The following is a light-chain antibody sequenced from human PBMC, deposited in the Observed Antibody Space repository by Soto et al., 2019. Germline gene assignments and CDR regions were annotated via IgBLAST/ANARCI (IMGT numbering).Light chain of an antibody. CDR2: RNN. J-gene: IGLJ7*01. V-gene: IGLV1-44*01. CDR1: GSNFGSNP. CDR3: ASWDDNLKGWV. Sequence: QSVLTQPPSASGTPGQRVTISCSGSGSNFGSNPANWFQQVPGTAPKVLIQRNNQRPSGVPDRFSGSKSGTSASLAISGLQSEDEAYYYCASWDDNLKGWVFGGGTQLTVL.